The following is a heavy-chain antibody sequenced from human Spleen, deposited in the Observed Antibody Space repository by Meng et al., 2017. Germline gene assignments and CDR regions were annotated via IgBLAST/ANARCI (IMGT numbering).Heavy chain of an antibody. CDR2: MNSNSISI. D-gene: IGHD3-9*01. CDR3: AGNYDIWTGYRANWFDP. CDR1: VYTFSTYY. Sequence: AELRRPGGSVMVPGKASVYTFSTYYINCVRQDTGQGLQWMGWMNSNSISISYTHKCHDKVTMTRSSSIISAYMEQNSLISEVTAVYYGAGNYDIWTGYRANWFDPWGQGTLVTVSS. J-gene: IGHJ5*02. V-gene: IGHV1-8*01.